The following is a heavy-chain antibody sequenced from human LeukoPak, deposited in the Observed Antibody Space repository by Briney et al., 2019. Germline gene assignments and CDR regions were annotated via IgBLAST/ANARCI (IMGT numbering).Heavy chain of an antibody. Sequence: PSETLSLTCAVYGGSFSGYNWSWIRQPPGKGLEWIGEIIHSGSTNYNPSLKSRVTISVDTSKNQFSLKLSSVTAADTAVYYCARGRYYYGSGSSGNWFDPWGQGTLVTVSS. J-gene: IGHJ5*02. D-gene: IGHD3-10*01. CDR3: ARGRYYYGSGSSGNWFDP. CDR2: IIHSGST. V-gene: IGHV4-34*01. CDR1: GGSFSGYN.